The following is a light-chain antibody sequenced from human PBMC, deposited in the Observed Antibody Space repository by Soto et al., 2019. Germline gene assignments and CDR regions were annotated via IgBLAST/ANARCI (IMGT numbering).Light chain of an antibody. CDR1: QSVSGN. V-gene: IGKV3-15*01. J-gene: IGKJ5*01. CDR2: GSF. CDR3: QQYNDRPPIT. Sequence: EIVLTQSPGTLSLSPGERATLSCRASQSVSGNYLAWYQQKPGQAPRLLIVGSFARATGIPARFSGSGSGSEFTLTISGLQSEDFAVYYCQQYNDRPPITFGQGTRREIK.